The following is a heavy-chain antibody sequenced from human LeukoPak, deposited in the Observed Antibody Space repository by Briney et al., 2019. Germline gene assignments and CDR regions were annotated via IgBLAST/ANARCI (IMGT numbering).Heavy chain of an antibody. D-gene: IGHD2-21*01. CDR1: GYTFTDFY. Sequence: ASVKVSCKASGYTFTDFYMHLLRQAPGQGLEWMGWINPKSSGTRYAQRFQGRVTMTRDTSISTSYMEVSRLIYDDTAVYYCAREAGDNAYDVWGQGTMVTVSS. V-gene: IGHV1-2*02. CDR2: INPKSSGT. J-gene: IGHJ3*01. CDR3: AREAGDNAYDV.